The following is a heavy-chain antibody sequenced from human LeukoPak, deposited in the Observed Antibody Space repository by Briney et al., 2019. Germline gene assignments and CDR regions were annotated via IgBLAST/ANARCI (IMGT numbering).Heavy chain of an antibody. V-gene: IGHV3-7*02. CDR1: GFTFSDYW. CDR2: IKQDGSDK. CDR3: ARGPNWFDY. J-gene: IGHJ4*02. D-gene: IGHD7-27*01. Sequence: GGSLRLSCAASGFTFSDYWMTWGRQAPVQGQGWVANIKQDGSDKYYVDSVKGRFTISRENAKNSLYLQMNSLRAEDTAMYYCARGPNWFDYWGQGTLVTVSS.